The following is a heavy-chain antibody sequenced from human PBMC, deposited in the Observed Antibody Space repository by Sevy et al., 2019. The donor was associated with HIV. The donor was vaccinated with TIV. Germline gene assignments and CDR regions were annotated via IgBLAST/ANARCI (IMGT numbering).Heavy chain of an antibody. D-gene: IGHD2-2*01. Sequence: GGSLRLSCAASGFTVGTYWMSWVRQAPGKGLQWVASIKQDESEKNYVDSVKGGFTISRDNAKNSLALQMNSLIAEDTAVYYCARDFIVPTGMFYYGMDVWGQGTTVTVSS. V-gene: IGHV3-7*01. CDR2: IKQDESEK. CDR1: GFTVGTYW. J-gene: IGHJ6*02. CDR3: ARDFIVPTGMFYYGMDV.